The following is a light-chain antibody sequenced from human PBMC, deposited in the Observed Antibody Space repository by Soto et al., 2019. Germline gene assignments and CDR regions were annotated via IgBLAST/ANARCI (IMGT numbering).Light chain of an antibody. CDR1: QSISTY. CDR2: AAS. Sequence: DIQMTQSPSSLSASVGDRVTITCRASQSISTYLSWYQQKPGKAPSLLIYAASTLQSGVPSRFSGSGSGTDFTLTISSLQPEDFATYYCQQSYTVPTWTFGQGTKVDIK. CDR3: QQSYTVPTWT. V-gene: IGKV1-39*01. J-gene: IGKJ1*01.